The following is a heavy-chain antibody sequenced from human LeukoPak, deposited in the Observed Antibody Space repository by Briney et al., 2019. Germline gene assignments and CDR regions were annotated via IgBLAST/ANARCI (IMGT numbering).Heavy chain of an antibody. Sequence: PGGSLRLSCAASGFTFSSYGMSWVRQAPGKGLEWVSAISGSGGSTYYADSVKGRFTISRDNSKNTLYLQMNSLRAEDTAVYYCARREGSGIDYWGQGTLVTVSS. D-gene: IGHD6-19*01. CDR2: ISGSGGST. CDR3: ARREGSGIDY. V-gene: IGHV3-23*01. CDR1: GFTFSSYG. J-gene: IGHJ4*02.